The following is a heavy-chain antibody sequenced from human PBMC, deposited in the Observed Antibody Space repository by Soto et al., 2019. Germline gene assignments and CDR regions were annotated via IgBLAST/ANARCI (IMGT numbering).Heavy chain of an antibody. CDR2: ISSSGSTI. J-gene: IGHJ6*02. D-gene: IGHD6-19*01. CDR1: GFTFSSYE. V-gene: IGHV3-48*03. Sequence: GGSLRLSCAASGFTFSSYEMNWVRQAPGKGLEWVSYISSSGSTIYYAASVKGRFTISRDNAKNSLYLQMNSLRAEDTAVYYCALAGYSSGWYGNYYYYGMDVWGQGTTVTVSS. CDR3: ALAGYSSGWYGNYYYYGMDV.